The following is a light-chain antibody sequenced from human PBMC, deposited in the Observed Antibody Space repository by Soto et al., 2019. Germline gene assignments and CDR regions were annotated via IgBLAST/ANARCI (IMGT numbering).Light chain of an antibody. CDR1: SNDVAAYNY. J-gene: IGLJ2*01. CDR3: NSYTSSSTVI. Sequence: QSALTQPASVSGSPGQSITISCTGTSNDVAAYNYVSWYQQHPGTAPKLMIYEVSNRPSGVSNRFSGSKSGNTASLTISGLQAEDEADYYCNSYTSSSTVIFGGGTKLTVL. CDR2: EVS. V-gene: IGLV2-14*01.